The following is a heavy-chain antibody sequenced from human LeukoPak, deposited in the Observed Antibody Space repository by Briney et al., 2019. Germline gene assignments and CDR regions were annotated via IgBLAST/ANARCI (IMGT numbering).Heavy chain of an antibody. Sequence: PWGSLRLSCAASGFTFSNYWMTWVRQAPGKGLEWVANIKQDGSENYYVGSVKGRFTISRDNAKNSLFLQMNSLRAEDTAVYYCARKGYSYGAFDYWGQGTLVTVPS. CDR3: ARKGYSYGAFDY. J-gene: IGHJ4*02. D-gene: IGHD5-18*01. CDR2: IKQDGSEN. V-gene: IGHV3-7*04. CDR1: GFTFSNYW.